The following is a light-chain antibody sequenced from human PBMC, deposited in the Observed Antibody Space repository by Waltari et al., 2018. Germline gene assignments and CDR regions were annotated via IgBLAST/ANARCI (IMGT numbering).Light chain of an antibody. V-gene: IGLV2-14*03. Sequence: QSALTQPASVSGSPGQSITISCPGTTSDTGGYTYVPWYQQHPGKAPKLMIYDVSNRPSGVSNRFSGSKSGNTASLTISGLQAEDEADYYCSSYISSSTLELFGGGTSLTVL. CDR1: TSDTGGYTY. J-gene: IGLJ2*01. CDR2: DVS. CDR3: SSYISSSTLEL.